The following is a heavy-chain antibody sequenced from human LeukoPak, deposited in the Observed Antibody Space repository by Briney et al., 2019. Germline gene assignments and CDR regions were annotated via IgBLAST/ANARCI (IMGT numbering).Heavy chain of an antibody. V-gene: IGHV4-34*01. J-gene: IGHJ3*02. D-gene: IGHD2-15*01. CDR3: ARDRGEVVGATRRAFVI. CDR1: GGSFSGYY. Sequence: PSETLSLTCAVYGGSFSGYYWSWIRQPPGKGLEWIGEINHSGSTNYNPSLKSRVTISVDTSKNQFSLKLSSVTAADTAVYYCARDRGEVVGATRRAFVIWGQGTMVTVSS. CDR2: INHSGST.